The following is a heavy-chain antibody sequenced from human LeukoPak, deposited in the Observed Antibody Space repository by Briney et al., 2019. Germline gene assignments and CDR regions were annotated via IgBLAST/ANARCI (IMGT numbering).Heavy chain of an antibody. D-gene: IGHD1-1*01. V-gene: IGHV4-38-2*02. CDR2: IYHSGST. CDR3: ARATAGTTLFEGIDY. CDR1: GYSISSGYY. Sequence: KSSETLSLTCTVSGYSISSGYYWGWIRQPPGKGLEWIGSIYHSGSTYYNPSLKSRVTISVDTSKSQFSLKLSSVTAADTAVYYCARATAGTTLFEGIDYWGQGTLVTVSS. J-gene: IGHJ4*02.